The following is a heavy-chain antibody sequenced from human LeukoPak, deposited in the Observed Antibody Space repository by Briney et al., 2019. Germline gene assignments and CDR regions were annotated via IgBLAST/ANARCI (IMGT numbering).Heavy chain of an antibody. Sequence: ASVKVSCKASGYTFTTSDINWVRQATGQGLEWMGWMNPNSGKTGSAQKFQGRLTMTKNTSTSTAYMEVTGLRIEDMAVYYCARVANAGYSSGWYWDYFDFWGQGTLVTVSS. CDR3: ARVANAGYSSGWYWDYFDF. CDR1: GYTFTTSD. CDR2: MNPNSGKT. V-gene: IGHV1-8*01. D-gene: IGHD6-19*01. J-gene: IGHJ4*02.